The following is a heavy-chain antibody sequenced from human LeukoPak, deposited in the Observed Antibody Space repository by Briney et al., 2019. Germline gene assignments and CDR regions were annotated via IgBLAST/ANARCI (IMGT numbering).Heavy chain of an antibody. CDR3: ARDRVRGVIRNWFDP. CDR2: INHSGST. CDR1: GGSFSGYY. V-gene: IGHV4-34*01. Sequence: PSETLSLTCAVYGGSFSGYYWSWIRQPPGKGLEWIGEINHSGSTNYNPSLKSRVTISVDTSKNQFSLKLSSVTAADTAVYYCARDRVRGVIRNWFDPWGQGTLVTVSS. D-gene: IGHD3-10*01. J-gene: IGHJ5*02.